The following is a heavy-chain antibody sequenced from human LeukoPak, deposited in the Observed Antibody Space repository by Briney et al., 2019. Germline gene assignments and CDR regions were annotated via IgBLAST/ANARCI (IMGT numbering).Heavy chain of an antibody. Sequence: SETLSLTCTVSGASISSHYWSWIRQPPGKGLEWIGYIYYSGSTNSNPSLKSRVTISVDTSKNQFSLKLSSVTAADTAVYYCARVGGRGYSCGPYDYWGQGTLVTVSS. V-gene: IGHV4-59*11. CDR2: IYYSGST. CDR3: ARVGGRGYSCGPYDY. CDR1: GASISSHY. J-gene: IGHJ4*02. D-gene: IGHD5-18*01.